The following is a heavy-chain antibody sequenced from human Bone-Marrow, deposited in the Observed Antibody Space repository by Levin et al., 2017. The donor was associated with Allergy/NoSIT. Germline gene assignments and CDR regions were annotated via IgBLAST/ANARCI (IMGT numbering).Heavy chain of an antibody. Sequence: SQTLSLTCTVSGASTDASNYYWSWVRQTPGKGLEWIGYINFNGKRDYNPSLQSRLDMSVDTSQNHFSLALSSVTPADSATYYCAASRLFFSAAGAPFFDYWGQGALVIVSS. J-gene: IGHJ4*02. CDR2: INFNGKR. V-gene: IGHV4-30-4*01. CDR1: GASTDASNYY. CDR3: AASRLFFSAAGAPFFDY. D-gene: IGHD6-25*01.